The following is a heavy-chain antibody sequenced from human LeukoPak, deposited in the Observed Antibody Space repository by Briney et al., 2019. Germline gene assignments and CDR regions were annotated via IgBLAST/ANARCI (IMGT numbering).Heavy chain of an antibody. Sequence: PGGSLRLSCAASGFTFSSYEMSWVRQAPGKGLEWVSYISSSGSTIYYADSVRGRFTISRDNAKNSLYLQMNSLRAEDTAVYYCARVPSHYGSGSHPADDYWGQGTLVTVSS. CDR2: ISSSGSTI. J-gene: IGHJ4*02. CDR1: GFTFSSYE. CDR3: ARVPSHYGSGSHPADDY. D-gene: IGHD3-10*01. V-gene: IGHV3-48*03.